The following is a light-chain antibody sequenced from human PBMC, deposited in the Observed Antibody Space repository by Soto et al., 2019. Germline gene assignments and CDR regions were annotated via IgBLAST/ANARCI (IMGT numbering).Light chain of an antibody. V-gene: IGKV1-16*01. CDR1: EGITTY. J-gene: IGKJ4*01. Sequence: DIQRTQSPSSMSASVGDRVTIICRSSEGITTYLAWFQQKPGKAPKSLIYGATSLQRGVPSRFSGSGGDTDFTLTISSLQPEDIATYYCQQYQRYPPSFGGGTKVDI. CDR3: QQYQRYPPS. CDR2: GAT.